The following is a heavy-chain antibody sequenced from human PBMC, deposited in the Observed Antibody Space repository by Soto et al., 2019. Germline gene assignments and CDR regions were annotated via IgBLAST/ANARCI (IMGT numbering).Heavy chain of an antibody. CDR3: AVEQWDWFDP. CDR1: GGSVNNNKYY. D-gene: IGHD1-26*01. CDR2: MYYGGST. V-gene: IGHV4-61*01. Sequence: SETLSLTCSVSGGSVNNNKYYWSWIRQPPGKGLEWIGYMYYGGSTDYNPSLKNRVTISIDTSKNQFSLSLTSVTAADTAVYYCAVEQWDWFDPWGQGTLVTVS. J-gene: IGHJ5*02.